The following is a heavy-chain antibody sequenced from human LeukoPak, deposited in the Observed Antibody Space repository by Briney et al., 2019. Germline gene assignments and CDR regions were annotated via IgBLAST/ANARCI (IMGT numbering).Heavy chain of an antibody. D-gene: IGHD6-19*01. Sequence: PSETLSPTCTVSGVSISTYYWSWIRQPPGKGLDWIGYIYYSGSTNYNPSLKSRVTLSVDTSRNQFSLKLSSVTAADTAVYYCARHGGSGWYDYWGQGTLVTVSS. CDR2: IYYSGST. CDR3: ARHGGSGWYDY. CDR1: GVSISTYY. V-gene: IGHV4-59*08. J-gene: IGHJ4*02.